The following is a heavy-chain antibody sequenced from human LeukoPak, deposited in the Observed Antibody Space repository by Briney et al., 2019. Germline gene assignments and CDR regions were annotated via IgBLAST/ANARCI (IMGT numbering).Heavy chain of an antibody. CDR1: GGSISSSSYY. CDR2: IYYSGST. J-gene: IGHJ3*02. Sequence: PSETLSLTCTVSGGSISSSSYYWGWIRQPPGKGLEWIGSIYYSGSTYYNPSLKSRVTISVDTSKNPFSLKLSSVTAADTAVYYCARSLRSGGSSYGLDAFDIWGQGTMVTVSS. D-gene: IGHD2-15*01. V-gene: IGHV4-39*07. CDR3: ARSLRSGGSSYGLDAFDI.